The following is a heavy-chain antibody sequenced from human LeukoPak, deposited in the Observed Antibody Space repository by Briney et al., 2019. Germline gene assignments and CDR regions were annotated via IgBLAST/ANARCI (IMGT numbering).Heavy chain of an antibody. Sequence: SETLSLTCTVSGRSISSSSYSWGPVRQPPGEGREWIGSIYYSGSTYYNPSLKSRVTISVDTAKNQFSLKLSSVTAADTAVYYCARGDYGDANNWFDPWGQGTLVTVSS. V-gene: IGHV4-39*07. J-gene: IGHJ5*02. D-gene: IGHD4-17*01. CDR1: GRSISSSSYS. CDR3: ARGDYGDANNWFDP. CDR2: IYYSGST.